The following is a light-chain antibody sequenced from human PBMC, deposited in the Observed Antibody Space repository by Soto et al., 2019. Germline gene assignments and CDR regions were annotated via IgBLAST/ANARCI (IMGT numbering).Light chain of an antibody. CDR3: QQSYTAPT. CDR1: QSISKS. Sequence: IQMTQSPSSLSASVGDRVTITCRASQSISKSLNWYQQKPGKAPKVLISAASSLQSGVPSRFSGSGSGTDFTLTINSLQPEDFANYYCQQSYTAPTFGQGTRLEIK. J-gene: IGKJ5*01. CDR2: AAS. V-gene: IGKV1-39*01.